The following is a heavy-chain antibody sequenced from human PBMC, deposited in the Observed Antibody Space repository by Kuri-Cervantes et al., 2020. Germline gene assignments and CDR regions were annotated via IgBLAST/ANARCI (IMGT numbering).Heavy chain of an antibody. J-gene: IGHJ3*02. CDR3: AKDLRELLPDAFDI. CDR1: GFTFGDYA. Sequence: GGSLRLSCTASGFTFGDYAMSWVRQAPGKGLEWVSVIYSGGSTYYADSVKGRFTISRHNSKTTLYLQMNSLRAEDTAVYYCAKDLRELLPDAFDIWGQGTMVTVSS. D-gene: IGHD1-26*01. V-gene: IGHV3-53*04. CDR2: IYSGGST.